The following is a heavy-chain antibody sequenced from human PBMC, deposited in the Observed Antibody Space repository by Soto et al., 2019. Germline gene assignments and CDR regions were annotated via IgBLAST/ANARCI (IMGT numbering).Heavy chain of an antibody. CDR3: AREGSRFKYSITYYGADY. Sequence: ASVKVSCKASGYNFASYGISWVRQAPGQGLEWMGWISGYNGNTNYAQNLQGRLTMTTDTSTNTAYMELRSLRSDDTAVYYCAREGSRFKYSITYYGADYWGQGALVTVSS. J-gene: IGHJ4*02. D-gene: IGHD3-10*01. CDR1: GYNFASYG. CDR2: ISGYNGNT. V-gene: IGHV1-18*01.